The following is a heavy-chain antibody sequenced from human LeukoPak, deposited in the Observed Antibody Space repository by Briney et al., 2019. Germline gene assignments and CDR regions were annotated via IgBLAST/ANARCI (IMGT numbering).Heavy chain of an antibody. V-gene: IGHV4-39*02. J-gene: IGHJ4*02. CDR2: IYYSGST. D-gene: IGHD3-22*01. CDR1: GDSISSGDYY. CDR3: ARGQWLPVFDF. Sequence: PSETLSLTCTVSGDSISSGDYYWSWLRQPPGKGLEWIGSIYYSGSTYYNPSLKSRVTISVDTSKNHFSLKLSSVTAADTAVYYCARGQWLPVFDFWGQGILVTVSS.